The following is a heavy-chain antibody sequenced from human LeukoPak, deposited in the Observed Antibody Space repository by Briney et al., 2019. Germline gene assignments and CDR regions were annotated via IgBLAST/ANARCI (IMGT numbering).Heavy chain of an antibody. CDR2: ISGSGART. J-gene: IGHJ4*02. D-gene: IGHD3-22*01. CDR1: GFTFTNYG. Sequence: GGTLRLSCAASGFTFTNYGVSWVRQAPGKGLEWVSGISGSGARTYYADSVKGRFTISRDNAKNSLYLQMNSLRAEDTAVYYCARAGITMIMVDWGQGTLVTVSS. CDR3: ARAGITMIMVD. V-gene: IGHV3-23*01.